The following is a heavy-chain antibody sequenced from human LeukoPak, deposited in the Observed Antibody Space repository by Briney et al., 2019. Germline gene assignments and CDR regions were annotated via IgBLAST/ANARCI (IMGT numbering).Heavy chain of an antibody. D-gene: IGHD2-8*01. J-gene: IGHJ6*03. CDR1: GGSISSYY. CDR3: ARDLELMVYATYYYYYMDV. V-gene: IGHV4-59*12. Sequence: SETLSLTCTVSGGSISSYYWSWIRQPPGKGLEWMGYIYYSGSTNYNPSLKSRVTISVDTSKNQFSLKLSSVTAADTAVYYCARDLELMVYATYYYYYMDVWGKGTTVTVSS. CDR2: IYYSGST.